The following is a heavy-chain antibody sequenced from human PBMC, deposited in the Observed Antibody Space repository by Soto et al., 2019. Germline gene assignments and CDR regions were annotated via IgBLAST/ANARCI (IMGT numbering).Heavy chain of an antibody. V-gene: IGHV3-23*01. J-gene: IGHJ4*02. CDR2: ISGSGGST. CDR1: GFTFSSYA. Sequence: RLSCAASGFTFSSYAMSWVRQAPGKGLEWVSAISGSGGSTYYADSVKGRVIISRDNSKNTLYLQMNSLGPEDTGLYYCAKLMDEACWGQGPQVTVSS. CDR3: AKLMDEAC. D-gene: IGHD2-2*03.